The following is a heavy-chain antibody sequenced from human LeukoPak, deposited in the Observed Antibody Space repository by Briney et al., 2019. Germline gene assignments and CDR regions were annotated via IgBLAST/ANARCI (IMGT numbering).Heavy chain of an antibody. J-gene: IGHJ4*02. CDR1: GGSISSNY. CDR3: ARHEYCSSTSCPSSFDY. D-gene: IGHD2-2*01. Sequence: SETLSLTCTVSGGSISSNYWSWIRQPPGKGLEWIGYIYYSGSTNYNPSLKSRVTISVDTSKNQFSLKLSSVTAADTAVYYCARHEYCSSTSCPSSFDYWGQGTLVTVSS. V-gene: IGHV4-59*08. CDR2: IYYSGST.